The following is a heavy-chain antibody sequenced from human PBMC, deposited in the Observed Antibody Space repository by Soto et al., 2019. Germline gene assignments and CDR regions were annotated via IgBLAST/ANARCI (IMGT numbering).Heavy chain of an antibody. V-gene: IGHV4-59*01. D-gene: IGHD6-13*01. CDR2: IYHSGNT. CDR1: GDSISNYY. J-gene: IGHJ4*02. Sequence: QVQLQESGPGLVKPSETLSLTCTVSGDSISNYYWSWIRQAPGKGLEWIGFIYHSGNTNYNPSLKSRVTMSIDTSKSQFSLKLNSVTAAHTAVYYCARDQGIASSGPFDYWGPGTLVTVSS. CDR3: ARDQGIASSGPFDY.